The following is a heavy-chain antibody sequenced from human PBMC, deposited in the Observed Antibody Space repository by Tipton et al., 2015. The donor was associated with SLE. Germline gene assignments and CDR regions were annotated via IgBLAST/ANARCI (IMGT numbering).Heavy chain of an antibody. J-gene: IGHJ4*02. D-gene: IGHD2/OR15-2a*01. CDR3: TTDQAGIGIDY. Sequence: SLRLSCAASGFTFDDYAMHWVRQAPGKGLEWVSLISWDGGSTYYADSVKGRFTISRDNSKNTLYLQMNSLKTEDTAVYYCTTDQAGIGIDYWGQGTLVTVSS. CDR2: ISWDGGST. CDR1: GFTFDDYA. V-gene: IGHV3-43*01.